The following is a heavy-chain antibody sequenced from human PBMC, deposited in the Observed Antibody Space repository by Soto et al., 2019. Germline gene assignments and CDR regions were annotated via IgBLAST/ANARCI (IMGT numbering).Heavy chain of an antibody. V-gene: IGHV1-18*04. D-gene: IGHD3-10*01. J-gene: IGHJ6*02. Sequence: ASVKVSCKASGYTFTSYGISWVRQAPGQGLEWMGWISAYNGNTNYAQKLQGRVTMTTDTSTSTAYMELRSLRSDDTAVYYCARDITMVRGVIFYYYGMDVWGQGTTVTVS. CDR2: ISAYNGNT. CDR3: ARDITMVRGVIFYYYGMDV. CDR1: GYTFTSYG.